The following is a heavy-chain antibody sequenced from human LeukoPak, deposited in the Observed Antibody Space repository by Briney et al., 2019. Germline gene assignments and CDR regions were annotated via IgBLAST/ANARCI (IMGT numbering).Heavy chain of an antibody. J-gene: IGHJ3*02. CDR1: GGSISSSSYY. V-gene: IGHV4-39*07. D-gene: IGHD1-1*01. CDR2: IYYSGST. Sequence: SETLSLTCTVSGGSISSSSYYWGWIRQPPGKGLEWIGSIYYSGSTYYNPSLKSRVTISVDTSKNQFSLKLSSVTAADTAVYYCATGTKGAFDIWGQGTMVTVSS. CDR3: ATGTKGAFDI.